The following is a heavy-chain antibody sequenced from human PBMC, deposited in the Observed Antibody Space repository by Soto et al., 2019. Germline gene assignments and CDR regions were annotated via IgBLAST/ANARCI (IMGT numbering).Heavy chain of an antibody. D-gene: IGHD6-19*01. CDR2: IYYSGST. CDR1: GGSISSSSYY. CDR3: ARDTGYSSGWVTFDY. J-gene: IGHJ4*02. Sequence: QLQLQESGPGLVKPSETLSLTCTVSGGSISSSSYYWGWIRQPPGKGLEWIGSIYYSGSTYYNPSLKSRVTISVDTSKNQFSLKLSSVTAADTAVYYCARDTGYSSGWVTFDYWGQGTLVTVSS. V-gene: IGHV4-39*02.